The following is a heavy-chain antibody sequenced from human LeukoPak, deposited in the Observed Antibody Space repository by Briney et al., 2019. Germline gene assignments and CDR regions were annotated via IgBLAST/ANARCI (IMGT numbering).Heavy chain of an antibody. J-gene: IGHJ5*02. V-gene: IGHV3-53*01. CDR1: GGSFSGYY. CDR3: ARDRSSGWYEGWFDP. D-gene: IGHD6-19*01. Sequence: PSETLSLTCAVYGGSFSGYYMSWVRQAPGKGLEWVSVIYSGGSTYYADSVKGRFTISRDNSKNTLYLQMNSLRAEDTAVYYCARDRSSGWYEGWFDPWGQGTLVTVSS. CDR2: IYSGGST.